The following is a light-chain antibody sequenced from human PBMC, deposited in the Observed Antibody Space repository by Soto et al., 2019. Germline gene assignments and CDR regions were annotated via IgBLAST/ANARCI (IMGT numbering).Light chain of an antibody. CDR2: DAS. CDR3: QKRSNWPLN. CDR1: QSVSSY. Sequence: EIVFTHSPSALSLSPVERATLSFMASQSVSSYLAWYQQKPGQAPRLLIYDASNRATGIPARFSGSGSGTDFTLTISSLEPEDFAVYYCQKRSNWPLNFGGGTKVDIK. J-gene: IGKJ4*01. V-gene: IGKV3-11*01.